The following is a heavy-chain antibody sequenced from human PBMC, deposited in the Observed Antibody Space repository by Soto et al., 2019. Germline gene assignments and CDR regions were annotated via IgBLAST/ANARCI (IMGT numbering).Heavy chain of an antibody. CDR2: IYSGGYT. CDR3: ATEGGGGGY. V-gene: IGHV3-53*01. CDR1: GFTVSNNY. J-gene: IGHJ4*02. Sequence: EVQLVESGGGLIQPGGSLRLSCAVSGFTVSNNYMSWVRQAPGKGLEGVSVIYSGGYTAYGDSVKGRFTISRDNSKNKLYLQKKRRRAGATGVYYGATEGGGGGYWGQGTLVTVSS. D-gene: IGHD3-16*01.